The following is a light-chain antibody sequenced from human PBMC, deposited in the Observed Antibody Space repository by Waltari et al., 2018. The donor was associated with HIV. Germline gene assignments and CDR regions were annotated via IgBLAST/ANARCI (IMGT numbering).Light chain of an antibody. CDR3: QQYNNWPWT. CDR2: GTS. J-gene: IGKJ1*01. V-gene: IGKV3-15*01. CDR1: QTINNN. Sequence: VMTQSPAPLSVSPGERAPLSCRASQTINNNLAWYQQKPGQTPRLLIYGTSTRATGFPVRFSGSGSGTEFTLTISSLQSEDFADYYCQQYNNWPWTFGQGTKVEIK.